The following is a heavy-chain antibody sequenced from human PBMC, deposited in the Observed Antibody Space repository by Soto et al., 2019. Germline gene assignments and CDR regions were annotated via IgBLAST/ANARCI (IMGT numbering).Heavy chain of an antibody. CDR1: GITLSSSE. D-gene: IGHD1-26*01. J-gene: IGHJ4*02. CDR3: ARDQRLHSGTSFDS. CDR2: ISRSGDTI. V-gene: IGHV3-48*03. Sequence: EVQLVESGGGLVQPGGSLRLSCVVSGITLSSSEMNWVRQTPGKGLEWVSYISRSGDTIYYADSVKGRFTISRDNDENSLYLQMTSLRAEDTGVYYRARDQRLHSGTSFDSWGQGTLVTVSS.